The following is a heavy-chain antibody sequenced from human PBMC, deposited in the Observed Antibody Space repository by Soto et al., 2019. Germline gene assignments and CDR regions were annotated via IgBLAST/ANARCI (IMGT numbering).Heavy chain of an antibody. Sequence: QPGGSLRLSCAASGFTFSSYAMSWVRQAPGKGLEWVSAISGSGGSTYYADSVKGRFTISRDNSKNTLYLQMNSLRAEDTAVYYCAKAGIRLYVDIVGWFDPWGQGTLVTVSS. CDR1: GFTFSSYA. D-gene: IGHD2-2*03. J-gene: IGHJ5*02. V-gene: IGHV3-23*01. CDR3: AKAGIRLYVDIVGWFDP. CDR2: ISGSGGST.